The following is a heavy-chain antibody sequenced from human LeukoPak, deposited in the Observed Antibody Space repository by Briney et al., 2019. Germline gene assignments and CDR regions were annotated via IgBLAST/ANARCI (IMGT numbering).Heavy chain of an antibody. D-gene: IGHD4-17*01. CDR3: ASLWATVTNY. Sequence: GGSLRLSCAASGFTFSSYEMNWVRQAPGKGLEWVSYISSSGSTIYYADSVKGRFTISRDNAKNSLYLQMNSLRAEDTAVYYCASLWATVTNYWGQGTLVTVSS. J-gene: IGHJ4*02. CDR2: ISSSGSTI. V-gene: IGHV3-48*03. CDR1: GFTFSSYE.